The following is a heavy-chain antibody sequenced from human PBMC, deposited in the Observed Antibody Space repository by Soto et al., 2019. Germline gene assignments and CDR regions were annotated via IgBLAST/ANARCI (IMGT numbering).Heavy chain of an antibody. V-gene: IGHV3-23*01. CDR2: ISGSGGST. D-gene: IGHD1-1*01. CDR1: GFTFSSYA. J-gene: IGHJ3*02. Sequence: GGSLRLSCAASGFTFSSYAMSWVRQAPGKGLEWVSAISGSGGSTYYADSVKGRFTISRDNSKNTLYLQMNSLRAEDTAVDYCAKDSGGSGAFDIWGQGTMVTVSS. CDR3: AKDSGGSGAFDI.